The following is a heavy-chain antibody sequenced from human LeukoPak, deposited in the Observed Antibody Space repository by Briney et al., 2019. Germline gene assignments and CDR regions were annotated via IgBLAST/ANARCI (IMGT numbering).Heavy chain of an antibody. J-gene: IGHJ4*02. CDR3: SRENGAFSPFGY. V-gene: IGHV4-4*02. CDR2: VSLSGLT. CDR1: GGSITSTNW. Sequence: SETLSLTCGVSGGSITSTNWWSWVRQPPGQGLEWIGEVSLSGLTNYNPSLSGRVIMALDTSKNHLSLHLTSVTAADTAVYYCSRENGAFSPFGYWGQGYLVTVLS. D-gene: IGHD2-8*01.